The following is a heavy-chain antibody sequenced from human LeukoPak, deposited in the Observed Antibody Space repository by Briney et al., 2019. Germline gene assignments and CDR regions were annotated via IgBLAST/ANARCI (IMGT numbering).Heavy chain of an antibody. CDR1: GGSISSSSYY. J-gene: IGHJ3*02. Sequence: PSETLSLTCTVSGGSISSSSYYWGWIRQPPGKGLEWIGNIYYSGSTYYNPSLKSRVSISVDTSKKHFSPRLSSVTAADTAVYYCARLGGYSYGYSGAFDIWGQGTMVTVSS. CDR3: ARLGGYSYGYSGAFDI. D-gene: IGHD5-18*01. V-gene: IGHV4-39*02. CDR2: IYYSGST.